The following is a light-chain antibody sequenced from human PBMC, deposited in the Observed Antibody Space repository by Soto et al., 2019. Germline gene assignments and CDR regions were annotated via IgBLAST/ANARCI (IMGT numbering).Light chain of an antibody. CDR2: DNN. CDR1: SSNIGNNY. V-gene: IGLV1-51*01. Sequence: QSVLTQPPSGSAAPGQRVTICCSGSSSNIGNNYVSWYQQLPGTAPKLLIYDNNKRPSGIPDRFSGSKSGTSATLGITGLQTGDEAGYYCGTWDSSLSAGVFGGGTKLTVL. J-gene: IGLJ2*01. CDR3: GTWDSSLSAGV.